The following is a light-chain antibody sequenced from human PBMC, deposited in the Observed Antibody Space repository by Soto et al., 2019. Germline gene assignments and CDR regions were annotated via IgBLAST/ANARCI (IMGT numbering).Light chain of an antibody. CDR2: DAS. Sequence: DIQMTQSPSSLSASVGDRVTITCQASRNINNYLNWYQQKPGRAPKLLIYDASNLEAGVPSRFRGSGSGTDFTSTISRLQPEDIATYYCQQYENLTTFGQGTRMETK. V-gene: IGKV1-33*01. CDR1: RNINNY. CDR3: QQYENLTT. J-gene: IGKJ5*01.